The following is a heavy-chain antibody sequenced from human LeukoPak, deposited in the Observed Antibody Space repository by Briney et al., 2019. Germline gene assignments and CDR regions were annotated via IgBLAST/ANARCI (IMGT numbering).Heavy chain of an antibody. CDR3: ASADSSSPNWFDP. D-gene: IGHD6-6*01. CDR1: GGSISSHY. Sequence: SETLSLTCTVSGGSISSHYWSWIRQPPGKGLEWIGYIYYSGSTNYNPALKSRVTISVDTSKNQFSLKLSSVTAADTAVYYCASADSSSPNWFDPWGQGTLVTVSS. CDR2: IYYSGST. J-gene: IGHJ5*02. V-gene: IGHV4-59*11.